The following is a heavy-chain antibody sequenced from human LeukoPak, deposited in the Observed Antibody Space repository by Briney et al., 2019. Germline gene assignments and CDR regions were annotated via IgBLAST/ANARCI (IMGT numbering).Heavy chain of an antibody. CDR1: GFTFSSYW. Sequence: GGSLRLSCAASGFTFSSYWMSWVRQAPGKGLEWVANIKQDGSEKYYVDSVKGRFTISRDNAKNSLYLQMNSLRAEDTAVYYCARDPSAYSSYGYYYYYGMDVWGQGTTVTVSS. CDR3: ARDPSAYSSYGYYYYYGMDV. CDR2: IKQDGSEK. J-gene: IGHJ6*02. V-gene: IGHV3-7*01. D-gene: IGHD3-16*01.